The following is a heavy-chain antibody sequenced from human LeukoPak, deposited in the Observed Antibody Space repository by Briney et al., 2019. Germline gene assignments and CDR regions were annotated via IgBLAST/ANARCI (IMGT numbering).Heavy chain of an antibody. D-gene: IGHD5-12*01. CDR1: GGSISSYY. CDR2: IYYSGST. CDR3: ARARGYSGYDGAFDI. J-gene: IGHJ3*02. Sequence: SETLSLTCTVSGGSISSYYWSWIRQPPGKGLEWIGYIYYSGSTNYNPSLKSRVTISVDTSKNQFSLKLSSVTATETAVYYCARARGYSGYDGAFDIWGQGTMVTVSS. V-gene: IGHV4-59*01.